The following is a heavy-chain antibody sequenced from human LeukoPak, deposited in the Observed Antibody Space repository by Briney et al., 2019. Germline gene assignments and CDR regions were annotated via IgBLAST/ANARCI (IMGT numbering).Heavy chain of an antibody. CDR2: ISNSSSYI. V-gene: IGHV3-21*01. J-gene: IGHJ3*02. CDR1: GFTFSSYS. CDR3: ARTKQQLAPSAFDI. Sequence: GGSLRLSCAASGFTFSSYSMNWVRQAPGKGLEWVSSISNSSSYIYYADSVKGRFTISRDNAKNSLYLQMNSLRAEDTAVYYCARTKQQLAPSAFDIWGQGTMVTVSS. D-gene: IGHD6-13*01.